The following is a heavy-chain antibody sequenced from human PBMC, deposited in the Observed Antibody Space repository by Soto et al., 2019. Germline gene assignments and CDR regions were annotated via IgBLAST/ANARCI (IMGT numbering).Heavy chain of an antibody. D-gene: IGHD3-22*01. CDR2: IYYSGST. CDR3: ARGGGSSGYFDY. Sequence: LSLACTVSCGSISVGDYYWSWIRQPPGKGLEWIGYIYYSGSTYYNPSLKSRVTISVDRSKNQFSLKLSSVTAADTAVYYCARGGGSSGYFDYWGQGTLVTVSS. J-gene: IGHJ4*02. CDR1: CGSISVGDYY. V-gene: IGHV4-30-4*01.